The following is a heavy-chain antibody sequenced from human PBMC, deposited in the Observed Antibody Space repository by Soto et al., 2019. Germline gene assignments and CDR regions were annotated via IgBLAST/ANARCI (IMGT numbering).Heavy chain of an antibody. D-gene: IGHD7-27*01. CDR1: GFTFSSYA. Sequence: GGSLRLSCAASGFTFSSYAMSWVRQAPGKGLEWVSAISGSGGSTYYSDSVKGRFTISRDNSKNTLYLQMNSLRGEDMDVYYCAKITGDGVGDAFDIWGQGTMVTVSS. CDR3: AKITGDGVGDAFDI. J-gene: IGHJ3*02. V-gene: IGHV3-23*01. CDR2: ISGSGGST.